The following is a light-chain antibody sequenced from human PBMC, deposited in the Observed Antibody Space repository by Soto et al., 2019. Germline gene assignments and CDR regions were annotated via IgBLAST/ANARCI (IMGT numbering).Light chain of an antibody. Sequence: EIVLTQSPGTLSLSPGQRATLSCRASQRLSASDIAWYQQKPGQAPKFLIYGVSSRATGIPDRFSGSGSGTHFTLTISRLEPGDFAVYYCQHFGGTTFTFGQGTRLEIK. V-gene: IGKV3-20*01. CDR2: GVS. CDR1: QRLSASD. CDR3: QHFGGTTFT. J-gene: IGKJ5*01.